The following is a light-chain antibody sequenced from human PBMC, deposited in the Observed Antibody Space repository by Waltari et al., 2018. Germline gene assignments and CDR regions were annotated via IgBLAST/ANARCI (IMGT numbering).Light chain of an antibody. Sequence: DIVMTQSPDSLAVSLGARATINCKSSQSVLYNSNNKNYLAWFQQKPGQPPKLLIYWASTREPGVPDRFSGSGSGTDFTLTISGLQAEDVAVYYCQQYYTTMWTFGRGTKVEI. CDR2: WAS. CDR3: QQYYTTMWT. J-gene: IGKJ1*01. V-gene: IGKV4-1*01. CDR1: QSVLYNSNNKNY.